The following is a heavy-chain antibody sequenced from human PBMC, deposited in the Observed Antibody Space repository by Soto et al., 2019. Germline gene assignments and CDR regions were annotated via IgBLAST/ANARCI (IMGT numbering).Heavy chain of an antibody. CDR1: GFTASSNY. CDR3: AREKYYYDSSGYYPRAFDI. V-gene: IGHV3-53*01. Sequence: GGSLRLSCAASGFTASSNYMSWVRQAPGKGLEWVSVIYSGGSTYYADSVKGRFTISRDNSKNTLYLQMNSLRAEDTAVYYCAREKYYYDSSGYYPRAFDIWGQGTMVTVSS. CDR2: IYSGGST. J-gene: IGHJ3*02. D-gene: IGHD3-22*01.